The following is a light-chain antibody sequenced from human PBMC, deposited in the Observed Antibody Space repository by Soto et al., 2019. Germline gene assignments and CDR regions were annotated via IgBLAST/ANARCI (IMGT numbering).Light chain of an antibody. V-gene: IGLV2-14*01. CDR3: SSYTTSSTVV. Sequence: QSALTQPASVSGSPGQAITISCTGTSSDVGGYNYVFWYQQHPGKAPKLMINEVSNRPSGVSHRFSGSKSGNTASLTISGLQAEDEADYYCSSYTTSSTVVFGGGTKLTVL. J-gene: IGLJ2*01. CDR1: SSDVGGYNY. CDR2: EVS.